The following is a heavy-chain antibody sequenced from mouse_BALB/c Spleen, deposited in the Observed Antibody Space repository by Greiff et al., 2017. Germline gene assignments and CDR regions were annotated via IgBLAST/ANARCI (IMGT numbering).Heavy chain of an antibody. V-gene: IGHV3-6*02. CDR3: ARDGNSFDY. D-gene: IGHD1-1*02. Sequence: EVKLMESGPGLVKPSQSLSLTCSVTGYSITSGYYWNWIRQFPGNKLEWMGYISYDGSNNYNPSLKNRISITRDTSKNQFFLKLNSVTTEDTATYYCARDGNSFDYWGQGTTLTVSS. CDR1: GYSITSGYY. J-gene: IGHJ2*01. CDR2: ISYDGSN.